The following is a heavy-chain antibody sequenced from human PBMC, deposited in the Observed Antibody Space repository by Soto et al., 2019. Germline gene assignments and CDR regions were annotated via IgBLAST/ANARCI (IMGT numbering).Heavy chain of an antibody. Sequence: GGSLKISCAAFEFTVSSYAMSRVRQAPGKGLEWVSGISGSGDSTYYADSVKGRFTISRDNSKNTLYLQMNSLRAEDTAVYYCAKRVPGIAVAGTGYFQHWGQGTLVPVSS. CDR2: ISGSGDST. D-gene: IGHD6-19*01. CDR3: AKRVPGIAVAGTGYFQH. V-gene: IGHV3-23*01. CDR1: EFTVSSYA. J-gene: IGHJ1*01.